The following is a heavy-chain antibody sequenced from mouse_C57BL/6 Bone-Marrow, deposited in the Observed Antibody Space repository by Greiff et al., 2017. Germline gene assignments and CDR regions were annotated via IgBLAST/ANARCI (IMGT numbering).Heavy chain of an antibody. CDR2: IYPGGGYT. CDR3: ARLTGTGYYFDY. Sequence: VQLQQSGAELVRPGTSVKMSCKASGYTFTNYWIGWAKQRPGHGLEWIGAIYPGGGYTNYNEKFKGKATLTADKSSSTAYMQFSSLTSEDSAIYYCARLTGTGYYFDYWGQGTTLTVSS. V-gene: IGHV1-63*01. D-gene: IGHD4-1*01. J-gene: IGHJ2*01. CDR1: GYTFTNYW.